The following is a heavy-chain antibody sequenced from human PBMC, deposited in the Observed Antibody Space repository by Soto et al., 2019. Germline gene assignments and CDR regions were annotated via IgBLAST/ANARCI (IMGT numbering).Heavy chain of an antibody. Sequence: EVQLLESGGGLEQPGGSLRLSCAASGFTFSNYAMSWVRQAPGKGLQWVSAINDNGNSKSYADSVKGRFTISRDNFKNTLYLQMSSLRAEDTAMYFCAARRDASGYSPFDYWGQGTLVTVSS. CDR1: GFTFSNYA. CDR2: INDNGNSK. CDR3: AARRDASGYSPFDY. D-gene: IGHD3-22*01. V-gene: IGHV3-23*01. J-gene: IGHJ4*02.